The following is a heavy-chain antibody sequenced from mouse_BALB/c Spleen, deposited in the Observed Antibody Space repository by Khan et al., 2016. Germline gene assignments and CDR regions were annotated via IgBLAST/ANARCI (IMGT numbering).Heavy chain of an antibody. CDR3: ARSPYDYDVGFAY. D-gene: IGHD2-4*01. CDR2: IDPATGNT. J-gene: IGHJ3*01. V-gene: IGHV14-3*02. CDR1: GFNIKDTY. Sequence: VQLKESGAELVKPGASVKLSCTASGFNIKDTYMHWVKQMPEQGLEWIGRIDPATGNTKYDPKFQDKATITADTPSHTAYLQLSSLTSEDTAVYYCARSPYDYDVGFAYLGQGTLVTVSA.